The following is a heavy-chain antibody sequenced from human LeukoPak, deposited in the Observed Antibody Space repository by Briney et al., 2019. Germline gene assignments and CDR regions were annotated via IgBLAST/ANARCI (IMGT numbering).Heavy chain of an antibody. J-gene: IGHJ4*02. CDR3: ARDSYYSSDY. CDR1: GFTFSRYE. V-gene: IGHV3-48*03. D-gene: IGHD3-22*01. Sequence: GGSLRLSCAASGFTFSRYEMNWVRQAPGKGLEWISFITTSGNTIYYADSVKGRFTISRDNAKNSPYLQMNSLRAEDTAVYYCARDSYYSSDYWGQGTLVTVSS. CDR2: ITTSGNTI.